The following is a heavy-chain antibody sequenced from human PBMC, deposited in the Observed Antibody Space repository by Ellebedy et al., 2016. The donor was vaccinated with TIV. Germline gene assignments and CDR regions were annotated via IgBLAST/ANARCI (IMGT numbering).Heavy chain of an antibody. Sequence: GGSLRLXXAASGFTFSSYAMSWVRQAPGKGLEWVSAISGSGGSTYYADSVKGRFTISRDNSKNSLYLQMNSLRAEDTAVYYCAREGYSSSWYRTATDYYYMDVWGKGTTVTVSS. D-gene: IGHD6-13*01. CDR1: GFTFSSYA. CDR2: ISGSGGST. V-gene: IGHV3-23*01. CDR3: AREGYSSSWYRTATDYYYMDV. J-gene: IGHJ6*03.